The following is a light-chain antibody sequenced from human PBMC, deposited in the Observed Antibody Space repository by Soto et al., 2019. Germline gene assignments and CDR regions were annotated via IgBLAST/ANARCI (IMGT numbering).Light chain of an antibody. J-gene: IGKJ4*01. CDR1: QSVAGSS. Sequence: EIMLTQSPGTLSLSPGDRATLSCRASQSVAGSSLAWYQQQPAQAPRLLIYAASNRATGTPARFSGSGSGTDFSLIINGLEPEDFEVYFCQQYGSSHLTFGGGTKVHIK. CDR2: AAS. V-gene: IGKV3-20*01. CDR3: QQYGSSHLT.